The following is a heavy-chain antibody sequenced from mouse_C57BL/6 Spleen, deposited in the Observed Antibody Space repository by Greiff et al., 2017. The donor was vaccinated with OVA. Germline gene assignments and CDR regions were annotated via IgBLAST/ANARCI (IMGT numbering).Heavy chain of an antibody. V-gene: IGHV5-4*01. Sequence: EVKLVESGGGLVKPGGSLKLSCAASGFTFSSYAMSWVRQTPEKRLEWVATISDGGSYTYYPDNVKGRFTISRDNAKNNLYLQMSHLKSEDTAMYYCARDGTTVVAPTYAMDYWGQGTSVTVSS. D-gene: IGHD1-1*01. CDR1: GFTFSSYA. CDR3: ARDGTTVVAPTYAMDY. CDR2: ISDGGSYT. J-gene: IGHJ4*01.